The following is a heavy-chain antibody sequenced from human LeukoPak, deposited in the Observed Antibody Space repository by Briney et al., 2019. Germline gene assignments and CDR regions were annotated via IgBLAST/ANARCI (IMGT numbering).Heavy chain of an antibody. Sequence: SETLSLTCTVSGGSISSYYWSWIRQPAGKGLEWIRRIYTSGSTNYNPSLKSRVTMSVDTSKNQFSLKLSSVTAADTVVYYCARVKSRYSGYDYSYYYYYYMDVWGKGTTVTISS. D-gene: IGHD5-12*01. CDR3: ARVKSRYSGYDYSYYYYYYMDV. J-gene: IGHJ6*03. CDR2: IYTSGST. CDR1: GGSISSYY. V-gene: IGHV4-4*07.